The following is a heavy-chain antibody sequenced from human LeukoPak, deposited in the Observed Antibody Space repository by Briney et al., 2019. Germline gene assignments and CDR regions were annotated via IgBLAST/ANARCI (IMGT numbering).Heavy chain of an antibody. CDR1: GFTFSSYA. J-gene: IGHJ4*02. CDR2: ISGSGGST. Sequence: PGGSLRLSCAATGFTFSSYAMSWVRQAPGKGLEWVSAISGSGGSTYYADSVKGRFTISRDNSKNTLYLQMNSLRAEDTAVYYCANRAPLYSSSWYFDYWGQGTLVTVSS. V-gene: IGHV3-23*01. D-gene: IGHD6-13*01. CDR3: ANRAPLYSSSWYFDY.